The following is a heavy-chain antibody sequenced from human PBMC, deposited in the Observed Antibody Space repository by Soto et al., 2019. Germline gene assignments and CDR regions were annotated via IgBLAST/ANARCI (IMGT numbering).Heavy chain of an antibody. CDR2: ISTYNGYA. J-gene: IGHJ6*02. CDR1: GYTFTNYN. CDR3: ARSARSAFYGMDV. Sequence: GASVKVSCKASGYTFTNYNINWVRQAPGQGLEWMGWISTYNGYANYAQKVQGRVTMTTDTSTSTAYMEVRSLRSDDTAVYYCARSARSAFYGMDVWGQGTTVTVSS. V-gene: IGHV1-18*01. D-gene: IGHD6-19*01.